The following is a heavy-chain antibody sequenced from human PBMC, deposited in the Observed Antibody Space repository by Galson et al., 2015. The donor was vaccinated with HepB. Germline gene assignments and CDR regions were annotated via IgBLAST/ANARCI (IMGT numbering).Heavy chain of an antibody. CDR1: GFTFSDYY. V-gene: IGHV3-11*05. Sequence: SLRLSCAASGFTFSDYYMSWIRQAPGKGLEWASYISSSSSYTNYVDSVKGRFTISRDNAKNSLYLQMNSLRAEDTAVYYCARDVNKGYCSSTSCLSGFDPWGQGTLVTVSS. CDR2: ISSSSSYT. D-gene: IGHD2-2*01. CDR3: ARDVNKGYCSSTSCLSGFDP. J-gene: IGHJ5*02.